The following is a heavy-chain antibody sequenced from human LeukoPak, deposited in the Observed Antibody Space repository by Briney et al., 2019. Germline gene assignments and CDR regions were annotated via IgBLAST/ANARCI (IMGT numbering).Heavy chain of an antibody. D-gene: IGHD3-10*01. CDR3: ARVALITMVRGVYHYGMDV. CDR2: VYTSGRT. V-gene: IGHV4-4*07. CDR1: GGSISGSY. Sequence: PSETLSLTCTVSGGSISGSYWSWIRHPAGKGLEWIGRVYTSGRTNYNPSPKSRVTMSVDTSKNQFSLKLSSVTAADTAVYYCARVALITMVRGVYHYGMDVWGQGTTVTVSS. J-gene: IGHJ6*02.